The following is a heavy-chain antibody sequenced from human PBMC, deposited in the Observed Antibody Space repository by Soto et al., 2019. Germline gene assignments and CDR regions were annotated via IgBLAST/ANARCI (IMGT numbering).Heavy chain of an antibody. CDR2: ISYDGSNK. J-gene: IGHJ6*02. Sequence: QVQLVESGGGVVQPGRSLRLSCAASGFTFSSYGMHWVRQAPGKGLEWVAVISYDGSNKYYADSVKGRFTISRDNSKNTLYLQMNSLRADDTAVYYCAKEYSSGWDYYGMDVWGQGTTVTVSS. D-gene: IGHD6-19*01. CDR1: GFTFSSYG. V-gene: IGHV3-30*18. CDR3: AKEYSSGWDYYGMDV.